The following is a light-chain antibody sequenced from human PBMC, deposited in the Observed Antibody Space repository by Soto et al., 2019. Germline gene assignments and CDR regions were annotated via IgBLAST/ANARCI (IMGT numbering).Light chain of an antibody. CDR3: GTWDGSLSGAV. V-gene: IGLV1-51*01. Sequence: QSVLTQPPSVSAAPGQKVTISCSGSSSNIGNNYVSWYQQLPGTAPKLLIYDNDRRPSGTPARFSGSKSGTSATLGITGLQTGDEADYYCGTWDGSLSGAVFGGGTKLTVL. CDR2: DND. CDR1: SSNIGNNY. J-gene: IGLJ3*02.